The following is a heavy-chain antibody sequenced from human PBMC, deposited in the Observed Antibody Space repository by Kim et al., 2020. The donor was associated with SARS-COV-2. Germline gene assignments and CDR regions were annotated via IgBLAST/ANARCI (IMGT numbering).Heavy chain of an antibody. V-gene: IGHV4-31*03. CDR2: TYYSGSA. Sequence: SETLSLTCTVSGGSISSGGYYWSWIRQHPGKGLVWIGYTYYSGSAYYNPSLKSRVTISVDTSKNQFSLKLSSVTAADTAVYYCARDIVATIGAFDIWGQGTMVTVSS. D-gene: IGHD5-12*01. J-gene: IGHJ3*02. CDR3: ARDIVATIGAFDI. CDR1: GGSISSGGYY.